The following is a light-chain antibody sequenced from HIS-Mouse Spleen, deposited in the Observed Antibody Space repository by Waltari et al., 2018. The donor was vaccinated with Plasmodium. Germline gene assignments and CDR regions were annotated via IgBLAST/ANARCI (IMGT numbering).Light chain of an antibody. CDR3: YSAADNKLV. Sequence: SYELTQPSSVSVSPGQTARITCSGDVLAKKYARWFQPQPGQAPWLVIYKGSERPSGSTERFSGSSSGTTVTLTISGAQVEDEADYYCYSAADNKLVFGGGTKLTVL. V-gene: IGLV3-27*01. CDR2: KGS. J-gene: IGLJ3*02. CDR1: VLAKKY.